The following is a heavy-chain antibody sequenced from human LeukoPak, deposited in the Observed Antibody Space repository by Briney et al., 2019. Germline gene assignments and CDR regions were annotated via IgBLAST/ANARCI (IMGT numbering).Heavy chain of an antibody. V-gene: IGHV4-30-4*01. CDR2: IYYSGST. D-gene: IGHD4-23*01. CDR1: GGSISSGDYS. CDR3: ARGGDYGGRELDY. Sequence: PSETLSLTCTVSGGSISSGDYSWSWIRQPPGKGLEWIGYIYYSGSTYYNPSLKSRVTISVDTSKNQFSLKLSSVTAADTAVYYCARGGDYGGRELDYWGQGTLVTVSS. J-gene: IGHJ4*02.